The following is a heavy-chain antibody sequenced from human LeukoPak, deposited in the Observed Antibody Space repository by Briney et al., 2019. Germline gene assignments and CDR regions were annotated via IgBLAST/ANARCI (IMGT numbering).Heavy chain of an antibody. J-gene: IGHJ6*04. CDR2: IYYSGST. CDR1: GGSISSYY. D-gene: IGHD3-22*01. CDR3: ARVRDSSGYYLLDV. V-gene: IGHV4-59*01. Sequence: SETLSLTCTVSGGSISSYYWSWIRQPPGKGLEWIGYIYYSGSTNYNPSLKSRVTISVDTSKNQFSLKLSSVTAADTAVYYCARVRDSSGYYLLDVWGKGTTVTVSS.